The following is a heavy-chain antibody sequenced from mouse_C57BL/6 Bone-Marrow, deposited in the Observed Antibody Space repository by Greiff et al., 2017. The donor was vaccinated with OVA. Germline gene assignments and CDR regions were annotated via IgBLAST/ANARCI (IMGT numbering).Heavy chain of an antibody. CDR1: GFTFSSYA. V-gene: IGHV5-4*01. D-gene: IGHD5-1-1*01. Sequence: EVQGVESGGGLVKPGGSLKLSCAASGFTFSSYAMSWVRQTPEKRLEWVATISDGGSYTYYPDNVKGRFTISRDNAKNNLYLQMSHLKSEDTAMDYCARASGGYLYAMDQRGPGASDTVSA. CDR3: ARASGGYLYAMDQ. J-gene: IGHJ4*01. CDR2: ISDGGSYT.